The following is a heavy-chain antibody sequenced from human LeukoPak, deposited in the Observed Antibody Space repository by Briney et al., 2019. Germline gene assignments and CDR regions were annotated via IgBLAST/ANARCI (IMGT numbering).Heavy chain of an antibody. D-gene: IGHD3-22*01. CDR2: IYNSVTT. CDR3: ARVNKAYYYDPLYYFDY. CDR1: GVSISGYY. V-gene: IGHV4-59*01. J-gene: IGHJ4*02. Sequence: SETLSLTCTVSGVSISGYYWSWIRQPPGKGLEWVGYIYNSVTTNYNPSLKSRVTISVDTSKNQFSLKLSSVTAADTAVYYCARVNKAYYYDPLYYFDYWGQGTLVTVSS.